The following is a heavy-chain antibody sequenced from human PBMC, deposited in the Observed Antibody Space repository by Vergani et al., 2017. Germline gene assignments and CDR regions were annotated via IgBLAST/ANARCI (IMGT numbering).Heavy chain of an antibody. CDR1: GGTFSSYT. D-gene: IGHD5-18*01. CDR2: IIPILGIA. V-gene: IGHV1-69*02. Sequence: QVQLVQSGAEVKKPGSSVKVSCKASGGTFSSYTISWVRQAPGQGLEWMGRIIPILGIANYAQQFQGRVTITADKSTSTAYMELSSLRSEDTAVYYCARGETAMDYYYYGMDVWGQGTTVTVSS. CDR3: ARGETAMDYYYYGMDV. J-gene: IGHJ6*02.